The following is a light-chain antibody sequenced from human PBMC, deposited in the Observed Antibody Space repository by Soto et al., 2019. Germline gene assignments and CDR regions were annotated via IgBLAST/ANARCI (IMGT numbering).Light chain of an antibody. CDR2: GAS. J-gene: IGKJ1*01. V-gene: IGKV3-20*01. Sequence: EIVLTQSPDILSLSPGERATLSCRASQSVSSSYLAWYQQKPGQAPRLLIYGASRRATGIPDRFSGSGSGTDFTLTISRLEPEDFAVYYCQQYGSSGRTFGQGTKVEIK. CDR1: QSVSSSY. CDR3: QQYGSSGRT.